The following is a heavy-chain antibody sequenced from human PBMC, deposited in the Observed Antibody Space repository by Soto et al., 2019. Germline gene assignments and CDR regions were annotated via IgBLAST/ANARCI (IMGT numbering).Heavy chain of an antibody. V-gene: IGHV1-8*01. D-gene: IGHD6-13*01. Sequence: ASVKVSCKASGYTFTSYDINWVRQATGQGLEWMGWMNPNSGNTGYAQKFQGRVTMTRNTSISTAYMELSSLRSEDTAVYYCARDQSGRGQQLVKAYFDYWGQGTLVTVSS. CDR3: ARDQSGRGQQLVKAYFDY. J-gene: IGHJ4*02. CDR2: MNPNSGNT. CDR1: GYTFTSYD.